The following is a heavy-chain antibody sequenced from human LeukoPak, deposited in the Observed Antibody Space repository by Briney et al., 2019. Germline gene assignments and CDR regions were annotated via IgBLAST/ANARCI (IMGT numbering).Heavy chain of an antibody. V-gene: IGHV1-24*01. D-gene: IGHD3-22*01. CDR2: FDPEDGET. CDR1: GYTLTELS. Sequence: ASVKVSCKVSGYTLTELSMHWVRQAPGKGLDWMGGFDPEDGETIYAQKFQGRVTMTEDTSTDTAYMELSSLRSEDTAVYYCATTYDSSGYSAFDIWGQGTMVTVSS. CDR3: ATTYDSSGYSAFDI. J-gene: IGHJ3*02.